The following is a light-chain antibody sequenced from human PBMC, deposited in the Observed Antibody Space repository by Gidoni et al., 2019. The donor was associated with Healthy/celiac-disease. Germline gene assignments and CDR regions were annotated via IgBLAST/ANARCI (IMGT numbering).Light chain of an antibody. CDR2: GNS. Sequence: QSVLTQPPSVSGAPGQRVTISCTGSSSNIGAGYDVHWYQQLPGTAPKLLIYGNSNRPSGVPDRFSGSKSGTSASLAITGLQAEDEADYYCQSYDSSLSCSRVFGGWTKLTVL. CDR3: QSYDSSLSCSRV. J-gene: IGLJ3*02. CDR1: SSNIGAGYD. V-gene: IGLV1-40*01.